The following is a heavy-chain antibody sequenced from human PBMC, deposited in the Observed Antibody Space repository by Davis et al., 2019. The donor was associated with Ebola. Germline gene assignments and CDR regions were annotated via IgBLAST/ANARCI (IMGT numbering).Heavy chain of an antibody. J-gene: IGHJ6*02. V-gene: IGHV3-30-3*01. CDR2: ISYNGSNK. D-gene: IGHD4-17*01. CDR3: ARAQTTVTTRYYYYGMDV. Sequence: PGGSLRLSCAASGFTLSTYDMHWVRQAPGKGLEWVAVISYNGSNKYYADSVKGRFTISRDNSKNTLYLQMNSLRAEDTAVYYCARAQTTVTTRYYYYGMDVWGQGTTVTVSS. CDR1: GFTLSTYD.